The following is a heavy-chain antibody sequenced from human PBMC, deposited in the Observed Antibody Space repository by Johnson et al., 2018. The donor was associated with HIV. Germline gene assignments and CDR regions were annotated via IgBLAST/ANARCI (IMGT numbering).Heavy chain of an antibody. CDR3: AREQATLWFRASGAAFNI. J-gene: IGHJ3*02. Sequence: QVQLVESGGGVVQPGRSLRLSCAASGFTFSQFAMHWVRQAPGKGLEWVAFIRYDGSNKYYAESVQGRFNISRDNPKNTLYLQMNSLRAEDTAVYYCAREQATLWFRASGAAFNIWGQGTTVTVSS. D-gene: IGHD3-10*01. CDR2: IRYDGSNK. V-gene: IGHV3-33*08. CDR1: GFTFSQFA.